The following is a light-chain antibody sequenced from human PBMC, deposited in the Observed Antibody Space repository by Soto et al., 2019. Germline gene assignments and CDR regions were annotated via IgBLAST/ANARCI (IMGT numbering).Light chain of an antibody. J-gene: IGKJ1*01. V-gene: IGKV3-20*01. CDR2: GAS. Sequence: EIVLTPSPGTLSLSPVERATLSYRASQSVSSSYLAWYQQKPGQAPRLLIYGASSRATGIPDRFSGSGSGTDFTLTISRLEPEDFAVYYCQQYGSSPRTFGQGTKVDIK. CDR3: QQYGSSPRT. CDR1: QSVSSSY.